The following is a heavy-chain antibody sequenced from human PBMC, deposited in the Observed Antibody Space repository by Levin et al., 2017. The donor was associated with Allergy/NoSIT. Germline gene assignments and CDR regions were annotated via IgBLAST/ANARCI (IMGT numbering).Heavy chain of an antibody. CDR3: AKDSLARVEWFREFDC. D-gene: IGHD3-3*01. CDR1: GFTFSNFG. J-gene: IGHJ5*01. CDR2: ISFDGSEK. V-gene: IGHV3-30*18. Sequence: GESLKISCAASGFTFSNFGMHWVRQAPGKGLEWMAVISFDGSEKYYADSVKGRFTISRDNPKNTLYLQMNNLRAEDTALFFCAKDSLARVEWFREFDCWGQGTLVTVSS.